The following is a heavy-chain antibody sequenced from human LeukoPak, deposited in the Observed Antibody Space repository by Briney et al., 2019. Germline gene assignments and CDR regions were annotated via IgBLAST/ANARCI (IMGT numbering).Heavy chain of an antibody. CDR1: GGSISSSSYY. D-gene: IGHD3-22*01. CDR2: IYYSGST. CDR3: ARVRGNYYYDSSGYPRVHAFDI. J-gene: IGHJ3*02. V-gene: IGHV4-39*01. Sequence: SETLSLTCTVSGGSISSSSYYWGWIRQPPGKGLEWIGSIYYSGSTYYNPSLRSRVTISVDTSQNQLSLKLSSVTAADTAVYYCARVRGNYYYDSSGYPRVHAFDIWGQGTMVTVSS.